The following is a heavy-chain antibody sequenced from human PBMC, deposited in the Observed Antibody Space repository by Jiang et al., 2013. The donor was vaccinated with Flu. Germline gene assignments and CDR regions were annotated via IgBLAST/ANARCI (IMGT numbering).Heavy chain of an antibody. V-gene: IGHV4-4*07. J-gene: IGHJ6*02. Sequence: KGLEWIGRIYTSGSTNXNPSLKSRVTMSVDTSKNQFSLKLSSVTAADTAVYYCARDCSYDILTGYYGMDVWGQGTTVTVSS. D-gene: IGHD3-9*01. CDR3: ARDCSYDILTGYYGMDV. CDR2: IYTSGST.